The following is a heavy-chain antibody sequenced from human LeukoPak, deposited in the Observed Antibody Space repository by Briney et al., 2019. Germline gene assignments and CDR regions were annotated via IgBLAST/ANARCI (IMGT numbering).Heavy chain of an antibody. Sequence: ASVKVSCKASGYTLPSYDINWVQQATGQGLEWMGWMNPNSGNTGYAQKFQGRVTMTRNTSISTAYMELSSLRSEDTAVYYCARWLPNWNYGNWFDPWGQGTLVTVSS. D-gene: IGHD1-7*01. V-gene: IGHV1-8*01. J-gene: IGHJ5*02. CDR1: GYTLPSYD. CDR3: ARWLPNWNYGNWFDP. CDR2: MNPNSGNT.